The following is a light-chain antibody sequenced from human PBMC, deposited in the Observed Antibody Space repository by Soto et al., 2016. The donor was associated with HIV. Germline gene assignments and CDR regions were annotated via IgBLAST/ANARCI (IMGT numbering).Light chain of an antibody. CDR1: NIGGKP. CDR3: YV. CDR2: TDA. V-gene: IGLV3-21*01. J-gene: IGLJ1*01. Sequence: SYELTQPPSVSVAPGKTARIPCEGHNIGGKPVHWYQQKPGQAPLLVVSTDADRPSGIPERFSGSHSGGTATLTISRVEAGDSSSGHFYVFGTGTKVTVL.